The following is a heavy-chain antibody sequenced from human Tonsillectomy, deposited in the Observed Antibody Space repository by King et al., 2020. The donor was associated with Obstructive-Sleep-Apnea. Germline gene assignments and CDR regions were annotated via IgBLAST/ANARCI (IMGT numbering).Heavy chain of an antibody. V-gene: IGHV3-30*02. D-gene: IGHD6-6*01. J-gene: IGHJ4*02. CDR3: AKDNSNWSFDY. CDR1: GFTFSSSG. Sequence: QSQLVESGGGVVQPGGSLRLSCAASGFTFSSSGMHWVRQAPGKGLGWGTFLRYDGSNEYYADSVKGRFSVSRDNSKNALFLQMNNLSAEDTAVYYCAKDNSNWSFDYWGQGILVTVSS. CDR2: LRYDGSNE.